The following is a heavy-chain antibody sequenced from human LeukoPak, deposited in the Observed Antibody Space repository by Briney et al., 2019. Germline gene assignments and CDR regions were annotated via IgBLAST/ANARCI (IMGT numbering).Heavy chain of an antibody. V-gene: IGHV3-7*01. CDR1: GFTFSSYW. CDR2: MKQDGSEK. J-gene: IGHJ5*02. D-gene: IGHD3-3*01. Sequence: GGSLRLSCAASGFTFSSYWMSWVRQAPGKGLEWAANMKQDGSEKYYVDSVKGRFTISRDNAKNSLYLQMNSLRAEDTAVYYCARDLVDYDFWSGPSWGQGTLVTVSS. CDR3: ARDLVDYDFWSGPS.